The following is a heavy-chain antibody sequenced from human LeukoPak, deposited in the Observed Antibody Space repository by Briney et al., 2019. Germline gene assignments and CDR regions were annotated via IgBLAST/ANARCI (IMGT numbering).Heavy chain of an antibody. D-gene: IGHD3-10*01. Sequence: GESLKISCKGSGYSFTNYWIGWVRQMPGKGLEWMGIIYPGDSETRYRPSFQGQVTISADKSISTAYLQWTSLKASDTAMYFCARSYYYESGSYYYIDYWGQGTLVTVSS. CDR3: ARSYYYESGSYYYIDY. J-gene: IGHJ4*02. V-gene: IGHV5-51*01. CDR1: GYSFTNYW. CDR2: IYPGDSET.